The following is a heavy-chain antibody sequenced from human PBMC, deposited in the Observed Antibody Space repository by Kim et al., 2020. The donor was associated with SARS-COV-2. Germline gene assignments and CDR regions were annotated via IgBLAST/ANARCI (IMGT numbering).Heavy chain of an antibody. V-gene: IGHV4-59*01. D-gene: IGHD4-17*01. J-gene: IGHJ4*02. Sequence: SETLSLTCTVSGGSISSYYWSWIRQPPGKGLEWIGYIYYSGSTNYNPSLKSRVTISVDTSKNQFSLKLSSVTAADTAVYYCARDQGYGPTFDYWGQGTLVTVSS. CDR3: ARDQGYGPTFDY. CDR1: GGSISSYY. CDR2: IYYSGST.